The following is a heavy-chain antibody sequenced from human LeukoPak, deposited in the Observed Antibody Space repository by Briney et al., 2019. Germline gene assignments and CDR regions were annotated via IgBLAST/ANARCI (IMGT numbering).Heavy chain of an antibody. V-gene: IGHV1-18*01. CDR3: AREGAIRDYFDY. CDR2: ISAYNGNT. J-gene: IGHJ4*02. Sequence: VASVKVSCKASGYTFTSYGISWVRQAPGQGLEWMGWISAYNGNTNYAQKLQGRVTITADESTSTAYMELSSLRSEDTAVYYCAREGAIRDYFDYWGQGTLVTVSS. D-gene: IGHD4/OR15-4a*01. CDR1: GYTFTSYG.